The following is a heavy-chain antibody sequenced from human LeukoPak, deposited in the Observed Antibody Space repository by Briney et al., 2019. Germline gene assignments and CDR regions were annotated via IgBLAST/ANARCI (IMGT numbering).Heavy chain of an antibody. CDR1: GFTFSSYA. Sequence: GGSLRLSCAASGFTFSSYAMSWVRQAPGKGLEWVSAISGSGGSTYYADSVKGRFTISRDNSKNTLYLQMNSLRAEDTAVYYCAKGGDSPRSYYYDSSGYDYWGQGTLVTVSS. CDR2: ISGSGGST. CDR3: AKGGDSPRSYYYDSSGYDY. D-gene: IGHD3-22*01. V-gene: IGHV3-23*01. J-gene: IGHJ4*02.